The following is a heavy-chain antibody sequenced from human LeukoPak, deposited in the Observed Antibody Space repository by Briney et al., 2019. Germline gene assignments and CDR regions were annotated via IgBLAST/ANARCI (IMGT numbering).Heavy chain of an antibody. D-gene: IGHD5-18*01. V-gene: IGHV1-18*01. CDR1: GYTFTSYG. Sequence: ASVKVSCKASGYTFTSYGISWVRQAPGQGLAWMGWISTYNGNTNYAQKLQGRVTMTTDTSTSTAYVELRSLRSDDTAVYYCARVWGYSYGYIDYWGQGTLVTVSS. CDR2: ISTYNGNT. J-gene: IGHJ4*02. CDR3: ARVWGYSYGYIDY.